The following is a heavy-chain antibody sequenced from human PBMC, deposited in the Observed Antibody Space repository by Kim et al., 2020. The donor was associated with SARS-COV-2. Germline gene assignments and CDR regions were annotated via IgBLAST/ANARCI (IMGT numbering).Heavy chain of an antibody. V-gene: IGHV4-61*02. CDR3: ARGVQVAGTTVSATYYYYYGMDV. CDR2: IYTSGST. D-gene: IGHD6-19*01. CDR1: GGSISSGSYY. Sequence: SETLSLTCTVSGGSISSGSYYWSWIRQPAGKGLEWIGRIYTSGSTNYNPSLKSRVTISVDTSKNQFSLKLSSVTAADTAVYYCARGVQVAGTTVSATYYYYYGMDVWGQGTTVTVSS. J-gene: IGHJ6*02.